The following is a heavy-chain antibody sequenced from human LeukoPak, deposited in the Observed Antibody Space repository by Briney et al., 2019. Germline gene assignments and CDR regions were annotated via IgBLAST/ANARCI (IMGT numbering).Heavy chain of an antibody. V-gene: IGHV1-8*03. D-gene: IGHD3-22*01. CDR1: GYTFTSYD. J-gene: IGHJ4*02. CDR2: MNPNSGNT. CDR3: ARGGPTYYYDSSGYYPSY. Sequence: ASVKVSCKASGYTFTSYDINWVRQATGQGLEWMGWMNPNSGNTGYAQKFQGRVTITRNTSISTAYMELSRPRSDDTAVYYCARGGPTYYYDSSGYYPSYWGQGTLVTVSS.